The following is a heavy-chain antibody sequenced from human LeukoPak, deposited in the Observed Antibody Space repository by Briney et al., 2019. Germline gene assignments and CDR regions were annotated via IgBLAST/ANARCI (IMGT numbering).Heavy chain of an antibody. CDR3: ARAPYSSGRNYYFDS. V-gene: IGHV3-74*01. Sequence: PGGSLRLSCAASGFTFTYYWMHSVRHAPGKGLVWVSHINHDGSSTSYADSVKGRFTISRDNAKNTLYLQMNSLRAEDTAVYYCARAPYSSGRNYYFDSWGQGTLVTVSS. CDR1: GFTFTYYW. CDR2: INHDGSST. D-gene: IGHD3-22*01. J-gene: IGHJ4*02.